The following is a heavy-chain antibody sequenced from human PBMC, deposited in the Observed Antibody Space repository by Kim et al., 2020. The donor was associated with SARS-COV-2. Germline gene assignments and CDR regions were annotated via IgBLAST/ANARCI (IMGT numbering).Heavy chain of an antibody. V-gene: IGHV3-23*01. CDR2: IDGSDGTT. J-gene: IGHJ4*02. D-gene: IGHD2-21*01. CDR3: MKGGWGWIWDH. Sequence: GGSLRLSCTTSGFTFTGHAMSWVRQAPGKGLEWVSSIDGSDGTTYYVDSVRGRFTISRDDSKNTLYLQMSALRGDDTAVDYCMKGGWGWIWDHWGQGTLVTVSS. CDR1: GFTFTGHA.